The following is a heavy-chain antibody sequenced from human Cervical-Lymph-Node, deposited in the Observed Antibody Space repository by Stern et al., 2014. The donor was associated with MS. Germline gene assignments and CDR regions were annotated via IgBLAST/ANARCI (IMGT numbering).Heavy chain of an antibody. CDR3: ARDGRHTDNYGLDV. J-gene: IGHJ6*02. CDR2: IIPILGIA. V-gene: IGHV1-69*01. CDR1: GGAFNVYA. D-gene: IGHD3-9*01. Sequence: QVQLVQSGAEVRRPGSSVKISCQASGGAFNVYAINWLRQAPGQGFEWMGGIIPILGIATYAQKFQGRVTITADGSSRTSTMHLSRLRSNDTAVYYCARDGRHTDNYGLDVWGPGTTVTVSS.